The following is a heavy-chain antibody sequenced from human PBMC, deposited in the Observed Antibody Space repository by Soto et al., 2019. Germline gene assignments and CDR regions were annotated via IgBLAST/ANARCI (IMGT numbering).Heavy chain of an antibody. J-gene: IGHJ4*02. CDR2: VTGSGDKS. V-gene: IGHV3-23*01. CDR3: AKKGGVRVGDPNS. CDR1: GFSFSNYA. D-gene: IGHD3-16*01. Sequence: AGSRRLSGEASGFSFSNYAMICVRQAPKKGLEGGSAVTGSGDKSYYADSVKGRFTISRDNSKNTLFLHMERLEPADNAIYYFAKKGGVRVGDPNSWGQGTLVTVSS.